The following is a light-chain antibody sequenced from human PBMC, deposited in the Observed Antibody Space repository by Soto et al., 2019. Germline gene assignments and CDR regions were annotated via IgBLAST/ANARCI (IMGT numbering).Light chain of an antibody. V-gene: IGKV1-5*01. CDR3: QQYNSYSSWT. Sequence: DIQMTQSPSTLSASVGDRVTITCRASQSISSWLAWYQQKPGKAPKLLIYDASSLESGVPSRFSGSGSGTEFTLPTRSLQPDDFATYYCQQYNSYSSWTFGQGTKVEIK. CDR2: DAS. CDR1: QSISSW. J-gene: IGKJ1*01.